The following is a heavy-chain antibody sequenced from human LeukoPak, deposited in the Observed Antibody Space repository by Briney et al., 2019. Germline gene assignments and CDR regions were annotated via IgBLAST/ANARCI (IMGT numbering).Heavy chain of an antibody. J-gene: IGHJ5*02. D-gene: IGHD6-6*01. V-gene: IGHV4-61*08. CDR1: GGSVRSPDSY. CDR3: AKNTSSSPWFDP. Sequence: PSQTLSLTCIVSGGSVRSPDSYWSWIRQPPGKGLEWIGNVYYIGTTRYNSSLKSRVTISVDTSKNQYSLEVTSVTAADTAVYYCAKNTSSSPWFDPWGQGTLVTVSS. CDR2: VYYIGTT.